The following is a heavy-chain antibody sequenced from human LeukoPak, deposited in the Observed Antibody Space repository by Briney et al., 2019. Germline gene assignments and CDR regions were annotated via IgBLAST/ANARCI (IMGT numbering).Heavy chain of an antibody. CDR3: AARKGAALDY. Sequence: PGGSLRLSCAASGFTFSAYSMNWVRQAPGKGLEWLSYISSSSRTIYYADAVKGRIIISRDNAKNSLYLQMSSLRDEDTAVYYCAARKGAALDYWGQGTLVTVSS. D-gene: IGHD1-14*01. CDR1: GFTFSAYS. V-gene: IGHV3-48*02. J-gene: IGHJ4*02. CDR2: ISSSSRTI.